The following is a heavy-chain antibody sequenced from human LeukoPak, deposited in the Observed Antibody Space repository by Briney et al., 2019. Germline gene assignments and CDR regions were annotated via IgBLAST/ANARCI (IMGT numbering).Heavy chain of an antibody. V-gene: IGHV4-38-2*02. CDR1: GYSISSGYY. J-gene: IGHJ3*02. Sequence: SETLSLTCVVSGYSISSGYYWGWIRQPPGRGLEWIGSIYHNGNTYYNPSLKSRVTISVDTSKNQFSLKLSSVTAADTAVSYCAREYSSSSRAFDIWGKGTMVTVSS. CDR2: IYHNGNT. CDR3: AREYSSSSRAFDI. D-gene: IGHD6-6*01.